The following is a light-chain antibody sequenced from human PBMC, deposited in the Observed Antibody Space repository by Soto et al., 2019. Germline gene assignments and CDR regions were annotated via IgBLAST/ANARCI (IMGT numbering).Light chain of an antibody. CDR1: QSISSW. J-gene: IGKJ5*01. CDR3: QQRNNWPIT. V-gene: IGKV1-5*01. Sequence: DIQMTQSPSTLSASVGDRVTIACRASQSISSWLAWYQQKPGKAPKLLIYDASSLGSGVPSRFSGSGSGTEFTLTISSLEPEDFALYYCQQRNNWPITFGQGTRLEI. CDR2: DAS.